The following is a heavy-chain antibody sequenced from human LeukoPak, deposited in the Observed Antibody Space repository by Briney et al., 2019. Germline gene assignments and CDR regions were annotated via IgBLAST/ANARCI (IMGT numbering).Heavy chain of an antibody. Sequence: SETLSLTCAVYGGSFSGYYWSWIRQPPGKGLEWIVEINHSGSTNYNPSLKSRVTISVDTSKNQFSLKLSSVTAADTAVYYCARVEATVTTWYFDYWGQGTLVTVSS. CDR1: GGSFSGYY. CDR2: INHSGST. CDR3: ARVEATVTTWYFDY. J-gene: IGHJ4*02. D-gene: IGHD4-17*01. V-gene: IGHV4-34*01.